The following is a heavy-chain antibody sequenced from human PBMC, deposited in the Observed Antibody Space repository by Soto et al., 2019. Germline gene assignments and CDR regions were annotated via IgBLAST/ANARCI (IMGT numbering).Heavy chain of an antibody. J-gene: IGHJ5*02. D-gene: IGHD1-1*01. CDR3: VRDGTKTLRDWFDP. V-gene: IGHV4-4*07. CDR1: GASISGYY. CDR2: IYATGTT. Sequence: LETLSLTCTVSGASISGYYWSWIRKSAGKGLEWIGRIYATGTTDYNPSLKSRVMMSVDTSKKQFSLKLRSVTAADTAVYYCVRDGTKTLRDWFDPWGQGISVTVSS.